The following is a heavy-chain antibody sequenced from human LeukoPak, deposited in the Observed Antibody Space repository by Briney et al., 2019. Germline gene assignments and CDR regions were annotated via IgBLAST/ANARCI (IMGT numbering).Heavy chain of an antibody. J-gene: IGHJ4*02. CDR2: INPSGGST. Sequence: ASVKVSCKASGSTFTSYYMHWVRQAPGQALEWMGIINPSGGSTSYAQKFQGRVTMTRDTSTSTVYMELSSLRSEDTAVYYCATGSGSLVGATLGLFDYWGQGALVTVSS. CDR1: GSTFTSYY. CDR3: ATGSGSLVGATLGLFDY. D-gene: IGHD1-26*01. V-gene: IGHV1-46*01.